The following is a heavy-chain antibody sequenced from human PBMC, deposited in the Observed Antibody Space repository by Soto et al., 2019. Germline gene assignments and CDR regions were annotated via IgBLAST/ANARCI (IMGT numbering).Heavy chain of an antibody. CDR3: ARALRYYYGSGSPNLDY. CDR1: GYTFTSYG. V-gene: IGHV1-18*01. Sequence: QVQLVQSGAEVKKPGASVKVSCKASGYTFTSYGISWVRQAPGQGLEWMGWISAYNGNTNYAQKLQGRVTMTTDTSTSTHYMELRSLRSDDTAVYYCARALRYYYGSGSPNLDYWGQGTLVTVSS. CDR2: ISAYNGNT. J-gene: IGHJ4*02. D-gene: IGHD3-10*01.